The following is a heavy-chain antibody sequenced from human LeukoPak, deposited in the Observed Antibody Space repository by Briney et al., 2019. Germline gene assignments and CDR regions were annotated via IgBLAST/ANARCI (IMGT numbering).Heavy chain of an antibody. CDR3: ARDSIPATTRSRKFLPYYFDY. D-gene: IGHD1-7*01. V-gene: IGHV3-48*04. CDR2: ISSSSSTI. CDR1: GFTFSSYS. Sequence: GGSLRLSCAASGFTFSSYSMTWVRQAPGKWLEWVSYISSSSSTIYYADSVKGRFTISRDNAKNSLYLQMNSLRAEDTAVYYCARDSIPATTRSRKFLPYYFDYWGQGTLVTVSS. J-gene: IGHJ4*02.